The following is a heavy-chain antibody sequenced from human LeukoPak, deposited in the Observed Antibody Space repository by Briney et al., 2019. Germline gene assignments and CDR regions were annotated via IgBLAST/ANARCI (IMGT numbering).Heavy chain of an antibody. D-gene: IGHD3-16*01. V-gene: IGHV4-4*02. CDR2: IYHSGST. Sequence: SGTLSLTCAVSGGSISSSNWWSWVRQPPGKGLEWIGEIYHSGSTNYNPSLKSRVTISVDKSENQFSLKLSSVTAADTAVYYCARREYDYVWGRSPKIDYWGQGTLVTVSS. J-gene: IGHJ4*02. CDR3: ARREYDYVWGRSPKIDY. CDR1: GGSISSSNW.